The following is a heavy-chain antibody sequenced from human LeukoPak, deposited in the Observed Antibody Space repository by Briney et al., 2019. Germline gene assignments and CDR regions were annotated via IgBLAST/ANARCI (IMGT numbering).Heavy chain of an antibody. V-gene: IGHV1-69*05. CDR3: ARDRRVGGIMGYFDY. J-gene: IGHJ4*02. CDR2: IIPIFGTA. D-gene: IGHD1-26*01. CDR1: GGTFSSYA. Sequence: GASVKVSCKASGGTFSSYAISWVRQAPGQGLEWMGGIIPIFGTANYAQKLQARVTMTTDTSTSTAYMELRSLRSDNTAVYYCARDRRVGGIMGYFDYWGQGALVTVSS.